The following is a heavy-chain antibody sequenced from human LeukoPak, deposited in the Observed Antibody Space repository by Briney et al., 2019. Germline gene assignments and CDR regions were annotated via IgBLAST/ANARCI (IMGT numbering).Heavy chain of an antibody. CDR2: ISGSGGST. CDR3: AKEAGYSSGWFLDY. D-gene: IGHD6-19*01. CDR1: GFTFSSYG. V-gene: IGHV3-23*01. Sequence: GGTLRLSCAASGFTFSSYGMSWVRQAPGKGLEWVSAISGSGGSTYYADSVKGRFTISRDNSKNTLYLQMNSLRAEDTAVYYCAKEAGYSSGWFLDYWGQGTLVTVSS. J-gene: IGHJ4*02.